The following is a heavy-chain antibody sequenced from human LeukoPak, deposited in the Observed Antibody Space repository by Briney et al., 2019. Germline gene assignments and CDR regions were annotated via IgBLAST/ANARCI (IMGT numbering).Heavy chain of an antibody. Sequence: NPGGSLRLSCAASGFTFSSYSMNWVRQAPGKGLEWVSSISSSSSYIYYADSVKGRFTISRDNAKNSLYLQMNSLRAEDTAVYYCAREPLSITILHWYFDLWGRGTLVTVSS. V-gene: IGHV3-21*01. J-gene: IGHJ2*01. CDR2: ISSSSSYI. CDR3: AREPLSITILHWYFDL. D-gene: IGHD3-9*01. CDR1: GFTFSSYS.